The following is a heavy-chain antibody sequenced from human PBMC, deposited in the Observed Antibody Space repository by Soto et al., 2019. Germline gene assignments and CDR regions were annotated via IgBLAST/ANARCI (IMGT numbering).Heavy chain of an antibody. CDR3: AKVPDYDILTGSDWFDP. CDR1: GFTFSSYA. CDR2: ISGSGGST. Sequence: EVQLLESGGGLVQPGGSLRLSCAASGFTFSSYAMSWVRQAPGKGLEWVSAISGSGGSTYYADSVKGRFTISRDNSKNTLYLQMNSLRAEDTAVYYCAKVPDYDILTGSDWFDPWGQGPLVTVSS. J-gene: IGHJ5*02. V-gene: IGHV3-23*01. D-gene: IGHD3-9*01.